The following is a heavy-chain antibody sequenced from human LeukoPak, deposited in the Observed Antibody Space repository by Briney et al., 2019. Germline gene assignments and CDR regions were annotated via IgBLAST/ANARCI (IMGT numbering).Heavy chain of an antibody. V-gene: IGHV3-30*02. J-gene: IGHJ4*02. CDR2: IRYDGSNT. CDR1: GFTFSSYV. Sequence: GGSLRLSCAASGFTFSSYVMHWVRQAPGKGLEWVAFIRYDGSNTYYADSVKGRFTISRDNSKNSLYLQMNSLRPEDTAVYYCAKGKTYDILTGTYFDYWGQGTLVTVSS. CDR3: AKGKTYDILTGTYFDY. D-gene: IGHD3-9*01.